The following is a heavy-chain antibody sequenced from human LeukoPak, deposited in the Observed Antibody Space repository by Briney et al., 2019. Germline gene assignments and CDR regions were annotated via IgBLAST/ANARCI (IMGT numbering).Heavy chain of an antibody. CDR2: IYISGST. Sequence: SETLSLTCSVSGASIRSRYWSWIRQPAGKGLEWIGHIYISGSTNYNPSLKSRVTISVDTSKNQFSLKQSSLTAADTAVYYCARVHCIGHSCYVDYWGQGALVTVSS. J-gene: IGHJ4*02. CDR3: ARVHCIGHSCYVDY. V-gene: IGHV4-4*07. CDR1: GASIRSRY. D-gene: IGHD2-15*01.